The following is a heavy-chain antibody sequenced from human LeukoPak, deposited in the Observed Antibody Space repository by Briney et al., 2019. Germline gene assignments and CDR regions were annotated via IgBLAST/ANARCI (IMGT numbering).Heavy chain of an antibody. Sequence: PGGSLRLSCAASGFTFGTYAMSWVRQPPGKGLEWVSLINDRGVYTYYSDSVKGRFTISRDNSKNTLYLQMNSLIYEDTAVYYCAKGSLPIAQSTRGFDCWGQGTLATVSS. D-gene: IGHD6-13*01. CDR2: INDRGVYT. V-gene: IGHV3-23*01. CDR1: GFTFGTYA. J-gene: IGHJ4*02. CDR3: AKGSLPIAQSTRGFDC.